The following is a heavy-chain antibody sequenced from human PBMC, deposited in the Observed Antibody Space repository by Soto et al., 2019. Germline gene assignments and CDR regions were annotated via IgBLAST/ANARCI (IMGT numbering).Heavy chain of an antibody. D-gene: IGHD3-10*01. CDR3: AKVSRKGSAIDFDY. CDR2: VNPNNGDT. J-gene: IGHJ4*02. CDR1: GYTFSNYD. Sequence: QVQLVQSGAELKKPGASVNVSCKASGYTFSNYDMNWVRLATGQGPEWIGWVNPNNGDTGYAQKFQGRVTLTTDISTTTAYMELTSLRSEDTAIYYCAKVSRKGSAIDFDYWGQGTLITVSS. V-gene: IGHV1-8*01.